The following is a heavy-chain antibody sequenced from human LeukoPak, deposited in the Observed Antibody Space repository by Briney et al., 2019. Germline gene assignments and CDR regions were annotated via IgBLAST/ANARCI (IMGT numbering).Heavy chain of an antibody. D-gene: IGHD4-17*01. CDR1: GGSISSSTYY. CDR2: IYYSGST. CDR3: AKLYGDYSPDY. V-gene: IGHV4-39*01. J-gene: IGHJ4*02. Sequence: SETLSLTCTVSGGSISSSTYYWGWIRQPPGKGLEWLGTIYYSGSTYYNPSLKSRVTISVDTSKNQFSLKLSSVTAADTAVYYCAKLYGDYSPDYWGQGTLVTVSS.